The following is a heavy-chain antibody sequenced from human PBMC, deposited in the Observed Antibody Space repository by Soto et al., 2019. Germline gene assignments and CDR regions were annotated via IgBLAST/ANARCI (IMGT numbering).Heavy chain of an antibody. D-gene: IGHD3-10*01. CDR3: ARVVGITMVRGVITGQNWFDP. CDR2: INASNGNT. CDR1: GYTFTSYA. Sequence: QVQLVQSGAEVKKPGASVKVSCKASGYTFTSYAMHWVRQAPGQRLEWMGWINASNGNTKYSQKFQGRVTITRDTSASTAYMELSSLRSEDTAVYYCARVVGITMVRGVITGQNWFDPWGQGTLVTVSS. V-gene: IGHV1-3*01. J-gene: IGHJ5*02.